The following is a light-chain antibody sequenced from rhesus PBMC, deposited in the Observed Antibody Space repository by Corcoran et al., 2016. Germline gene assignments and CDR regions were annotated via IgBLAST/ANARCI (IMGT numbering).Light chain of an antibody. CDR1: QGISSY. J-gene: IGKJ3*01. V-gene: IGKV1-38*01. CDR2: DES. Sequence: DIQLTQSPSSLSASVGDRVTITCRASQGISSYLAWYPQKSGKAPKLLIFDESSLQRGVPSRFRGSGSGIECTLTISRLQPEDFATYYCQQRNTFPFTFGPGTKLDIK. CDR3: QQRNTFPFT.